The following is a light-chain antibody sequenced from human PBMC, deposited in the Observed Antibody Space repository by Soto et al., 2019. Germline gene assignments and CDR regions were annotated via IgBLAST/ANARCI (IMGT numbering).Light chain of an antibody. V-gene: IGLV2-8*01. Sequence: QSALTQPPSASGSPGQSVTISCTGTSSDVGGYNYVSWYQQHPGKVPKLMIYEVTKRPSGVPDRFSGSKSGNTASLTVSGLHAEDEADYYCSSYAGSNIVVFGGGTKLTVL. CDR2: EVT. J-gene: IGLJ2*01. CDR3: SSYAGSNIVV. CDR1: SSDVGGYNY.